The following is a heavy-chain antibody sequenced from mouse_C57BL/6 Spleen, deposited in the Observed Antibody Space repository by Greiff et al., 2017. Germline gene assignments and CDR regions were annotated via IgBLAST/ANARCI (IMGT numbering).Heavy chain of an antibody. V-gene: IGHV5-9*01. D-gene: IGHD6-2*01. CDR3: ARQEFSWFAY. CDR1: GFTFSSYT. CDR2: ISGGGGNT. Sequence: DVMLVQSGGGLVKPGGSLKLSCEASGFTFSSYTMPWVRQTPEKGLEWVATISGGGGNTYYPDSVKGGFTISRDNAKNTLYLQTSSLRAEDTAMYYCARQEFSWFAYWGQGTLVTVST. J-gene: IGHJ3*01.